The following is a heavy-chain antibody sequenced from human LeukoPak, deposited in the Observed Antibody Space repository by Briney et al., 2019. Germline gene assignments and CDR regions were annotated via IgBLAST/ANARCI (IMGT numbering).Heavy chain of an antibody. CDR2: IGLSGGTT. Sequence: GGSLRLSCAASGFTFSSYAMGWVRQAPGKGLEWVSTIGLSGGTTYYADSVEGRFTISRDNSKNTLFLQMNSLRAEDTAVYYCAKSGQFDSWGQGTLVTVSS. D-gene: IGHD1-14*01. CDR3: AKSGQFDS. CDR1: GFTFSSYA. J-gene: IGHJ4*02. V-gene: IGHV3-23*01.